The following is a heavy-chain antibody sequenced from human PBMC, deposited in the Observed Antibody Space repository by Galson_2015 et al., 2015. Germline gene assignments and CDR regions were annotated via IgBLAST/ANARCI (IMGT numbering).Heavy chain of an antibody. CDR1: GGSFSGYY. CDR2: INHSGST. CDR3: ARDDVDTAMGPYYYGMDV. Sequence: EPLSLTCAVYGGSFSGYYWSWIRQPPGKGLEWIGEINHSGSTNYNPSLKSRVTISVDTSKNQFSLKLSSVTAADTAVYYCARDDVDTAMGPYYYGMDVWGQGTTVTVSS. D-gene: IGHD5-18*01. J-gene: IGHJ6*02. V-gene: IGHV4-34*01.